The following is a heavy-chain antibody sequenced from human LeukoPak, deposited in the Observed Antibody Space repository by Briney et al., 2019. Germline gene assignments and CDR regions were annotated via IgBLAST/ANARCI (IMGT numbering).Heavy chain of an antibody. Sequence: SETLSLTCTVSGGSISSSSYYWGWIRQPPGKGLEWIGSIYYSGSTYYNPSLKSRVTMSVDTSKNQFSLDLRSVTAADTAVYFCARDSSGYLESFDYWGQGTLVTVSS. V-gene: IGHV4-39*07. CDR1: GGSISSSSYY. D-gene: IGHD3-22*01. CDR2: IYYSGST. J-gene: IGHJ4*02. CDR3: ARDSSGYLESFDY.